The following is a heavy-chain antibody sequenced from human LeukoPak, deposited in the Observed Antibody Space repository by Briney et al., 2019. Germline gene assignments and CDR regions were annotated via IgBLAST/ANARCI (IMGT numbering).Heavy chain of an antibody. D-gene: IGHD7-27*01. CDR3: ARDWGTYFDY. J-gene: IGHJ4*02. CDR1: GVSISSGGSR. V-gene: IGHV4-31*03. CDR2: IYYSGST. Sequence: SETLSLTCNVSGVSISSGGSRWSWIRQHPGKGLEWIGYIYYSGSTYYNPSLESRLTMSVDTSKNQFSLHLTSVTAADTAVYYCARDWGTYFDYWGQGTLVTVSS.